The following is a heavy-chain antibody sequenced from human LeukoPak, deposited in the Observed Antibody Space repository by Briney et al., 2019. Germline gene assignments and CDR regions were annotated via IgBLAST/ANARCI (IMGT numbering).Heavy chain of an antibody. CDR1: GFTLSSYW. Sequence: GGSLRLSCAASGFTLSSYWMSWVRQAPGKGLEWVANIKQDGSEKYYVDSVKGRFTISRDNAKNSLYLQMNSLRAEDTAVYYCARDSQGDDYFLVSTYWGQGTLVTVSS. D-gene: IGHD5-12*01. J-gene: IGHJ4*02. V-gene: IGHV3-7*01. CDR3: ARDSQGDDYFLVSTY. CDR2: IKQDGSEK.